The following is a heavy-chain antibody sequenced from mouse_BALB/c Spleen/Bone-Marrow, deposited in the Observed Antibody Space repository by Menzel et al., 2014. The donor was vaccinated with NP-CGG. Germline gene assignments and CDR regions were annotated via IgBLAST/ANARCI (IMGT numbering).Heavy chain of an antibody. V-gene: IGHV1S56*01. Sequence: VHLVESGPELVKPGASVKMSCKASGYTFTSYYLHWVKRRPGQGLEWIGWIYPGDGSTKYNEKFKGKTTLTADKSSSTAYMLLSSLTSEDSAIYFCARGGGMDYWGQGTSVTVSS. CDR2: IYPGDGST. CDR1: GYTFTSYY. CDR3: ARGGGMDY. J-gene: IGHJ4*01.